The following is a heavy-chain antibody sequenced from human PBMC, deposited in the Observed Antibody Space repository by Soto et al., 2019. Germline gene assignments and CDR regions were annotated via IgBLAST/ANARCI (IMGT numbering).Heavy chain of an antibody. V-gene: IGHV3-13*01. CDR2: IGTAGDT. J-gene: IGHJ6*02. CDR3: ARASPDYNYGMDV. Sequence: PGGSLRLSCAASGFTFSSYDMHWVRQATGKGLEWVSAIGTAGDTYYPGSVKGRFTISRENAKNSLYLQMNSLRAGDTAVYYCARASPDYNYGMDVWGQGTTVTVSS. CDR1: GFTFSSYD.